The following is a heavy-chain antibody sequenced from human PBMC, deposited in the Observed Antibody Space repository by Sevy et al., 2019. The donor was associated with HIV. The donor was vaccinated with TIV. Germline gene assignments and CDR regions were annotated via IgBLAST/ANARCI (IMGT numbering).Heavy chain of an antibody. J-gene: IGHJ4*02. CDR1: GFIFSNFG. Sequence: GESLKISCAASGFIFSNFGMHWVRQVPGKGLEWVTFIRYDGSDKNYAASVKGRFTSFRDYSKNTLYLQMESLRAEETAIYYCAKDLAGPGRRYFDYWGQGTLVTVSS. D-gene: IGHD6-13*01. CDR3: AKDLAGPGRRYFDY. V-gene: IGHV3-30*02. CDR2: IRYDGSDK.